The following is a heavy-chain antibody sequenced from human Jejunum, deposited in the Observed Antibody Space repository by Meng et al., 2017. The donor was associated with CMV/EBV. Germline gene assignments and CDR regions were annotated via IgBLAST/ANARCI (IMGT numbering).Heavy chain of an antibody. D-gene: IGHD6-6*01. Sequence: AASGFTFDAYAMHWVRQAPGKGLEWVSGISWNSGSIGYADSVKGRFTISRDNAKNSLYLQMNSLRAEDTALYYCAKESQQLVLDYWGQGTLVTVSS. CDR1: GFTFDAYA. CDR3: AKESQQLVLDY. CDR2: ISWNSGSI. V-gene: IGHV3-9*01. J-gene: IGHJ4*02.